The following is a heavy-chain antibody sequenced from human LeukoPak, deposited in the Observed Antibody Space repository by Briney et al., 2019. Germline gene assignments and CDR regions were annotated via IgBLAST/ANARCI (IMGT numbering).Heavy chain of an antibody. CDR3: ARDRGNRGFDL. D-gene: IGHD3-10*01. Sequence: ASVKVSCKASGYTFTSYYMHWVRQAPGQGLEWMGIINPSGGSTSYAQKFQGRVTMSRDTSTSTVYMEVSSLRSEDTAVYYCARDRGNRGFDLWGRGTLVTVSS. CDR1: GYTFTSYY. J-gene: IGHJ2*01. V-gene: IGHV1-46*01. CDR2: INPSGGST.